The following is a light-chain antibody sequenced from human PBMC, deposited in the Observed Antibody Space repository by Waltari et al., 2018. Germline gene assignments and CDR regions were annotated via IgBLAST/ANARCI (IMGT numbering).Light chain of an antibody. CDR1: QTVRTTY. J-gene: IGKJ4*01. CDR3: QQYDISPLT. CDR2: GAS. V-gene: IGKV3-20*01. Sequence: EIVLTQSPGTLSFSPGARATLACRASQTVRTTYLAWYQQKPGQAPTLLIYGASSRATGIPDRFSGSGSGTDFSLTISSLEPEDFAVYYCQQYDISPLTFGGGTKVEIK.